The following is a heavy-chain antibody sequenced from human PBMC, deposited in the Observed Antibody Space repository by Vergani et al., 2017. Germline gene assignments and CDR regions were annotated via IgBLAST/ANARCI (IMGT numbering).Heavy chain of an antibody. D-gene: IGHD2-2*01. CDR1: GYTFTSYG. CDR3: VRLVVPAATEYYYYYYMDV. V-gene: IGHV1-18*01. J-gene: IGHJ6*03. Sequence: QVQLVQSGAEVKKPGASVKVSCKASGYTFTSYGISWVRQAPGQGLEWMGWISAYNGNTNYAQKLQGRVTMTTDTSTSTAYMELRSLRSDDTAVYYCVRLVVPAATEYYYYYYMDVWGKGTTVTVSS. CDR2: ISAYNGNT.